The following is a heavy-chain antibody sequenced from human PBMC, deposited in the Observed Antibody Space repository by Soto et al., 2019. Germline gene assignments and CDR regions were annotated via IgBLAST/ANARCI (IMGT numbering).Heavy chain of an antibody. CDR2: ISPYNGNT. Sequence: ASVKVSCKASGYTFTSYGISWVRQAPGQGLEWMGWISPYNGNTNYAQKLQGRVTMTTDTSTSTAYMELRSLRSDDTAVYYCARVRSMRQQLIHNWFDPWGQGTLVSVSS. J-gene: IGHJ5*02. D-gene: IGHD6-13*01. CDR1: GYTFTSYG. CDR3: ARVRSMRQQLIHNWFDP. V-gene: IGHV1-18*01.